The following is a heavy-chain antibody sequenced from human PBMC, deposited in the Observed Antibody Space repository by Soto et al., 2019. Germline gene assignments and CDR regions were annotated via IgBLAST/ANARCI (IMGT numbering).Heavy chain of an antibody. CDR3: ARDNYGGNSGLDY. CDR1: GFTFSSYA. J-gene: IGHJ4*02. Sequence: GGSLRLSCAASGFTFSSYAMHWVRQAPGKGLEWVAVISYDGSNKYYADSVKGRFTISRDNSKNTLYLQMNSLRAEDTAVYYCARDNYGGNSGLDYWGQGTLVTVSS. V-gene: IGHV3-30-3*01. CDR2: ISYDGSNK. D-gene: IGHD4-17*01.